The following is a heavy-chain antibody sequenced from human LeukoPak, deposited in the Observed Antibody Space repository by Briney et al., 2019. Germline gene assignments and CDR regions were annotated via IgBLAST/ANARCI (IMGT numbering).Heavy chain of an antibody. D-gene: IGHD1-26*01. CDR2: INPNSGGT. V-gene: IGHV1-2*02. J-gene: IGHJ4*02. CDR3: ARGESGSYLYDY. CDR1: GYTFTGYY. Sequence: GASVKVSCKASGYTFTGYYMHWVCHAPGQGLEWMGWINPNSGGTNYAQKFQGRVTMTRDTSISTAYMELSRLRSDDTAVYYCARGESGSYLYDYWGQGTLVTVSS.